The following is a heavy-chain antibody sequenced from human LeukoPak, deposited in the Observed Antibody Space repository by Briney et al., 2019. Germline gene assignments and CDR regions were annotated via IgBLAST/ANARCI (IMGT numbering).Heavy chain of an antibody. CDR3: AKAGYSYGYSDWYFDL. V-gene: IGHV3-23*01. CDR2: ISGSGGST. D-gene: IGHD5-18*01. J-gene: IGHJ2*01. Sequence: PGGSLRLSCAASGFTFSSYSMYWVRQAPGKGLEWVSAISGSGGSTYYADSVKGRFTISRDNSKNTLYLQMNSLRDEDTAVYYCAKAGYSYGYSDWYFDLWGRGTLVTVSS. CDR1: GFTFSSYS.